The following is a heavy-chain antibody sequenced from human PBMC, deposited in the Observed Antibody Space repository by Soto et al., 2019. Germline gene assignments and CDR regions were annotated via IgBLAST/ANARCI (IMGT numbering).Heavy chain of an antibody. CDR1: GGSISSSSYY. D-gene: IGHD3-10*01. CDR2: IYYSGST. J-gene: IGHJ6*03. CDR3: ARGSYYGSLIYYNPRYYMDG. V-gene: IGHV4-39*01. Sequence: SETLSLTCTVSGGSISSSSYYWGWIRQTPGKGLEWIGSIYYSGSTYYNPSLKSRVTISVDTSKNQFSLKLSSVTAADTAVYYCARGSYYGSLIYYNPRYYMDGWGKGTTVTLSS.